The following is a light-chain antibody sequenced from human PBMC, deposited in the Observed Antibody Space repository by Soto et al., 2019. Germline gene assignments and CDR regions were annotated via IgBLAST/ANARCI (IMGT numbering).Light chain of an antibody. CDR2: NND. Sequence: QSVLTQPTSASGTPGQSVTISCSGSSSNIGSNTVNWYQQLSGAAPKLLIHNNDQRPSGVPDRFSGSKSDTSASLAISGLQSADEADYYCAAWDDSLTAVLFGGGTKLTVL. J-gene: IGLJ3*02. V-gene: IGLV1-44*01. CDR1: SSNIGSNT. CDR3: AAWDDSLTAVL.